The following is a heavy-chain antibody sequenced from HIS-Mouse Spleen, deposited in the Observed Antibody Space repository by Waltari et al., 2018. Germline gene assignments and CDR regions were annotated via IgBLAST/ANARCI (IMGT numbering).Heavy chain of an antibody. J-gene: IGHJ2*01. CDR3: AREIPYSSSWYDWYFDL. Sequence: QLQLQESGPGLVKPSETLSLTCTVSGGSISSSSYYWGWIRQPPGKGLEWIGSSYYRGSTYSNPSLMSRVTISVDTSKTQFSLKLSSVTAADTAVYYCAREIPYSSSWYDWYFDLWGRGTLVTVSS. D-gene: IGHD6-13*01. V-gene: IGHV4-39*07. CDR1: GGSISSSSYY. CDR2: SYYRGST.